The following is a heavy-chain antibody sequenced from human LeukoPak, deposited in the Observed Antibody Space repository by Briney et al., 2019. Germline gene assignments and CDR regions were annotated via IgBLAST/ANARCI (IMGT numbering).Heavy chain of an antibody. J-gene: IGHJ4*02. CDR1: GDSMMSYY. D-gene: IGHD5-12*01. CDR2: IYYSGST. Sequence: SETLSLTCNVSGDSMMSYYWSWIRQPPGKGLEWIGYIYYSGSTSYNPSLKSRVTISVDTSKKQFSLKLISVTAADTAVYYCARRGYSGYDFEYWGQGTLVTVSS. V-gene: IGHV4-59*01. CDR3: ARRGYSGYDFEY.